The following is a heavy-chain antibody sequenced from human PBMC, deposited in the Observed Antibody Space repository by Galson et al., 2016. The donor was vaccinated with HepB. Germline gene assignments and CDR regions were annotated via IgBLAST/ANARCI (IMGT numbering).Heavy chain of an antibody. CDR3: VRDGWGSSHFEY. D-gene: IGHD3-10*01. V-gene: IGHV4-59*01. Sequence: SETLSLTCTVSSGSMISGYYWSWIRQPPGKRLEWIGFISYTGNTKYNPSLESRGTISVDTSKNQLSLRLISVTAADTAVYFCVRDGWGSSHFEYWGQGTLVTVSS. CDR2: ISYTGNT. CDR1: SGSMISGYY. J-gene: IGHJ4*02.